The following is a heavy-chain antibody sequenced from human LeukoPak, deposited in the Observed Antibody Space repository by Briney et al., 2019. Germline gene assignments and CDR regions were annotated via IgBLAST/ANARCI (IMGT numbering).Heavy chain of an antibody. CDR1: GFTFSSYS. CDR3: ARDPVDFWSPPDLYYGMDV. Sequence: GGTLRLSCAASGFTFSSYSMNWVRQAPGKGLEWVSSISSSSSYIYYADSVRGRFTISRDNAKNSLYLQMNSLRAEDTAVYYCARDPVDFWSPPDLYYGMDVWGQGTTVTVSS. CDR2: ISSSSSYI. D-gene: IGHD3-3*01. V-gene: IGHV3-21*01. J-gene: IGHJ6*02.